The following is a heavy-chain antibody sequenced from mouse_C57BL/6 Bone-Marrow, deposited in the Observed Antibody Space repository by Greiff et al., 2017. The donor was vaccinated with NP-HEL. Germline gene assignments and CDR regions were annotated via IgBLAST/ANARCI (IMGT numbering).Heavy chain of an antibody. CDR1: GYTFTSSW. J-gene: IGHJ3*01. CDR3: ARCYYGSFAY. CDR2: IYPGSGST. Sequence: QVQLQQPGAELVKPGASVKMSCKASGYTFTSSWITWVKQRPGQGLEWIGDIYPGSGSTNYNEQFKSKATLPVDPSSSTAYMQLSSLTSEDAAVYYCARCYYGSFAYWGQGTLVTVSA. D-gene: IGHD1-1*01. V-gene: IGHV1-55*01.